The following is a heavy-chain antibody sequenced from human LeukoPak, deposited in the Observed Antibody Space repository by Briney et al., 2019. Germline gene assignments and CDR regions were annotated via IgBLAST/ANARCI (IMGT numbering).Heavy chain of an antibody. Sequence: ASVKVSCKASGYTFTSYGISWVRQAPGQGLEWMGWISAYNGNTNYAQKLQGRVTMTTDTSTSTAYMELRSLRSDDTAVYYCARDVFGDSGYAYYYGMDVWGQGTTVTVSS. CDR2: ISAYNGNT. D-gene: IGHD5-12*01. J-gene: IGHJ6*02. CDR1: GYTFTSYG. CDR3: ARDVFGDSGYAYYYGMDV. V-gene: IGHV1-18*01.